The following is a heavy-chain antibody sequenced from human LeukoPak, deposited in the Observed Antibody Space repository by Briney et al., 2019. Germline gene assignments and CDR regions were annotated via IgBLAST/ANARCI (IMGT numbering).Heavy chain of an antibody. CDR3: AGDRNSDWYSPLDY. V-gene: IGHV3-23*01. CDR2: ITATGDTA. J-gene: IGHJ4*02. CDR1: GFTFSSYA. Sequence: PGGSLRLSCAASGFTFSSYAMSWIRQAPGKGLEWVAIITATGDTAYYADSVKGRFTISRDNSRNTVYMQMDSLRAEDTAIYYCAGDRNSDWYSPLDYWGQGSQVTVSP. D-gene: IGHD6-19*01.